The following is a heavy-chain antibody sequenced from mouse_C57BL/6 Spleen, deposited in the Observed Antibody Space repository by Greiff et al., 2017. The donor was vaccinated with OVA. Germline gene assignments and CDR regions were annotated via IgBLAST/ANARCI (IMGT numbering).Heavy chain of an antibody. Sequence: QVQLQQPGAELVKPGASVKVSCKASGYTFTSYWMHWVKQRPGQGLEWIGRIHPTDSDTNYKQKFKGKATLTVDKSSSTAYMQISSLTSEDSAVCDSAIVNWEDGDWGKGTLVTVSA. CDR2: IHPTDSDT. CDR1: GYTFTSYW. V-gene: IGHV1-74*01. D-gene: IGHD4-1*01. CDR3: AIVNWEDGD. J-gene: IGHJ3*01.